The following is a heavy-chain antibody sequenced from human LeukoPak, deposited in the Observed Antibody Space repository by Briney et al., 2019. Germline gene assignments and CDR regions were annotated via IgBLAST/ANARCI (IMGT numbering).Heavy chain of an antibody. CDR1: GFTFSSYG. Sequence: GGSLRLSCAASGFTFSSYGMHWVRQAPGKGLEGVAFIRYDGSNKYYADSVKGRFTISRDNSKNTLYLQMNSLRAEDTAVYYCANPRPQAAYAFDIWGQGTMVTVSS. V-gene: IGHV3-30*02. J-gene: IGHJ3*02. CDR2: IRYDGSNK. D-gene: IGHD6-25*01. CDR3: ANPRPQAAYAFDI.